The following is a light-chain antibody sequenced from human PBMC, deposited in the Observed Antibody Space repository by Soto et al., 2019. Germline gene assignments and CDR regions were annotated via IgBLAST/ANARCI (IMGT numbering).Light chain of an antibody. CDR3: QQGSNWPPAYT. Sequence: EILLTQSPATLSLSPGERATLSCRASQSVSSYLAWYQQKPGQAPRLLIYDASNRATGIPVRFSGSGSGTDFTLTISSLEPEDFAVYYCQQGSNWPPAYTFGQGTKLEIK. J-gene: IGKJ2*01. CDR2: DAS. V-gene: IGKV3-11*01. CDR1: QSVSSY.